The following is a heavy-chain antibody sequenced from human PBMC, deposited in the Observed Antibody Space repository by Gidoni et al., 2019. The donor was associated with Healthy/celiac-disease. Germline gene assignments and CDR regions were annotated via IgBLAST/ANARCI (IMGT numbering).Heavy chain of an antibody. D-gene: IGHD3-9*01. CDR1: GYTFTSYC. CDR2: ISAYNGNT. Sequence: QVQLVQSGAEVKKPGASVKVSCKASGYTFTSYCIRWVRQAPGQGLEWMGWISAYNGNTNYAQKLQGRVNMTTDTSTSTAYMVLRSLRSDDTAVYYCAIDYDILTGYYRESDAFDIWGQGTMVTVSS. J-gene: IGHJ3*02. V-gene: IGHV1-18*01. CDR3: AIDYDILTGYYRESDAFDI.